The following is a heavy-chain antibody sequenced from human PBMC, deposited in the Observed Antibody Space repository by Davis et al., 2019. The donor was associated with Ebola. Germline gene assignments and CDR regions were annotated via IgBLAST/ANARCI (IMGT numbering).Heavy chain of an antibody. CDR1: GYSFTPYW. CDR3: AGGTALARNFDF. CDR2: NPPNESYT. D-gene: IGHD3-16*01. J-gene: IGHJ4*02. V-gene: IGHV5-10-1*01. Sequence: GESLNTSCTGSGYSFTPYWIAWVRQTPAKGLEWMGTNPPNESYTNSSPSFQGNATITDDKSLSTAFLQWSSMKASDTVIYFGAGGTALARNFDFWGQGTLVAVSS.